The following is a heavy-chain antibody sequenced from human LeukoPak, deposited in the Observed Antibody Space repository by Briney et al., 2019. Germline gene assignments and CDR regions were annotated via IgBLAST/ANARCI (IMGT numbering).Heavy chain of an antibody. J-gene: IGHJ4*02. Sequence: ASVKVSCKASGYTFTSYDINWVRQATGQGLEWMGWMNPNSGNTGYAQKFQGRVTMTRNTSISTAYTELSSLRSEDTAVYYCARGYRGKQWLVDWGQGTLVTVSS. V-gene: IGHV1-8*01. CDR2: MNPNSGNT. CDR1: GYTFTSYD. D-gene: IGHD6-19*01. CDR3: ARGYRGKQWLVD.